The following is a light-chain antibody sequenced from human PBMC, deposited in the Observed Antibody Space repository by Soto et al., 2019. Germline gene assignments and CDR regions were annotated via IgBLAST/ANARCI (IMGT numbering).Light chain of an antibody. Sequence: ETVLTQSPGTVSLYPGERATLSCTTSQSVSSNYLAWYQQKPGQAPRLVVYGVFNRATGNPDRFSGSGSETDFTLTISGLEPEDSAVYYCQHYDGSPRTFGQGTKLEI. CDR1: QSVSSNY. V-gene: IGKV3-20*01. CDR2: GVF. J-gene: IGKJ2*01. CDR3: QHYDGSPRT.